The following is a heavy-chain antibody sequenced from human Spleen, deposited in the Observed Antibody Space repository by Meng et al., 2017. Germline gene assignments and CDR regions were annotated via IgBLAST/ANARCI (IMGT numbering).Heavy chain of an antibody. CDR2: ISSSSSY. D-gene: IGHD3-10*01. Sequence: GGSLKISCAASGFPFSSYSMNWVRQGPGKGLEWVSSISSSSSYYADSVKGRFTISRDNAKNSLYLQMNSLRAEDTAVYYCARDKRFGESPYYYGMDVWGQGTTVTVSS. CDR3: ARDKRFGESPYYYGMDV. J-gene: IGHJ6*02. CDR1: GFPFSSYS. V-gene: IGHV3-21*01.